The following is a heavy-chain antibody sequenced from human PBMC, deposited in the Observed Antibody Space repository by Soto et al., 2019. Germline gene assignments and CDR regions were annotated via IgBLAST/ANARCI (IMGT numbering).Heavy chain of an antibody. Sequence: GGSPRLSCAASGFTFSSYAMSWVRQAPGKGLEWVSTISGSGGSTYYADSVKGRFTISRDNSKNKLYLQMNSLRAEDTAVYYCANGDSSPFTYDYWGQGTLVTVSS. J-gene: IGHJ4*02. CDR1: GFTFSSYA. CDR3: ANGDSSPFTYDY. CDR2: ISGSGGST. V-gene: IGHV3-23*01. D-gene: IGHD6-19*01.